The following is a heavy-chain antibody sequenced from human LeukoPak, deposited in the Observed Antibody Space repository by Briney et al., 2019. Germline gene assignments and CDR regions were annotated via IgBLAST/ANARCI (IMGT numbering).Heavy chain of an antibody. V-gene: IGHV1-2*02. CDR2: INPNSGGT. Sequence: ASVKVSCKASGYTFTTYYMHWVRRAPGQGLEWMGWINPNSGGTSYAQKFQGRVTMTRDTSISTAYMELSSLRSDDTAVYYCARDGSMPYDYWGQGTLVTVSS. CDR3: ARDGSMPYDY. CDR1: GYTFTTYY. J-gene: IGHJ4*02. D-gene: IGHD2/OR15-2a*01.